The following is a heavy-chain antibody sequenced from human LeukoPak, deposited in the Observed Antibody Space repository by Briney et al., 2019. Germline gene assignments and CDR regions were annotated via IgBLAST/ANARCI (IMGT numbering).Heavy chain of an antibody. CDR3: ASPGGYDFWSGPFDY. CDR1: AFTFSSFG. J-gene: IGHJ4*02. CDR2: VSYDGSKT. Sequence: PGGSLRLSCAASAFTFSSFGMHWVRQAPGKGLEWVAVVSYDGSKTYYVDSVKGRFTISRDNSKNTLYLQMNSLRAEDTAVYYCASPGGYDFWSGPFDYWGQGTLVTVSS. V-gene: IGHV3-30*03. D-gene: IGHD3-3*01.